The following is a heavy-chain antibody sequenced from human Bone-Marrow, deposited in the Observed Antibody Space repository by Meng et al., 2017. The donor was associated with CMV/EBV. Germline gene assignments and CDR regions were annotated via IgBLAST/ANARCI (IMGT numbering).Heavy chain of an antibody. CDR2: FDPEDGET. CDR1: GYTLTELS. Sequence: ASVKVSCKVSGYTLTELSMHWVRQAPGKGLEWMGGFDPEDGETIYAQKFQGRVTMTEDTSTDTAYMELSSLRSEDTAVYYCATGRGGVPAAHYYYYGMDVWGQGTTVTVSS. J-gene: IGHJ6*02. D-gene: IGHD2-2*01. CDR3: ATGRGGVPAAHYYYYGMDV. V-gene: IGHV1-24*01.